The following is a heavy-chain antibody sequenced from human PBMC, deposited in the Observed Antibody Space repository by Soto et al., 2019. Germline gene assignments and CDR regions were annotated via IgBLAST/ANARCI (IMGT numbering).Heavy chain of an antibody. D-gene: IGHD3-10*01. CDR2: IYCDNDK. CDR3: ARSLWFGELH. V-gene: IGHV2-5*02. Sequence: QITLKESGPTLVIPTQTLTLTCSFSGFSLSTTGVGVGWIRQSPGKALAWLAIIYCDNDKRYSPSLKSRVTITKDTSKNQVVLTVTNMEPVDTGTYYCARSLWFGELHWGQGALVTVSS. CDR1: GFSLSTTGVG. J-gene: IGHJ4*02.